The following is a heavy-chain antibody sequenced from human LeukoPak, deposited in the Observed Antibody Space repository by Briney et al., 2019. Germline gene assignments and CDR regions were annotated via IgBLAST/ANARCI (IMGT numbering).Heavy chain of an antibody. J-gene: IGHJ4*02. D-gene: IGHD2-15*01. V-gene: IGHV3-23*01. CDR2: ISASGSAT. CDR1: GFIFSNYG. CDR3: AKVTGDSCYSPVDY. Sequence: GGSLRLSCAASGFIFSNYGMNWVRQAPGKGLEWVAAISASGSATSYTDSVKGRFTISRDNSNNILYLQMNSLRDEDTAVYYCAKVTGDSCYSPVDYWGQGTLVTVSS.